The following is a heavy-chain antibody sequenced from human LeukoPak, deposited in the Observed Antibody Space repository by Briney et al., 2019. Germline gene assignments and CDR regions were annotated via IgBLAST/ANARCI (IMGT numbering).Heavy chain of an antibody. J-gene: IGHJ4*02. CDR2: FDPEDGET. Sequence: GASVKVSCKVSGYTLTELSMHWVRQAPGKGLEWMGGFDPEDGETIYAQKFQGRVTMTEDTSTDTAYMELSSLRSEDTAVFYCAVSIVDSSGYLGPAFDYWGQGTLVTVSS. D-gene: IGHD3-22*01. CDR3: AVSIVDSSGYLGPAFDY. V-gene: IGHV1-24*01. CDR1: GYTLTELS.